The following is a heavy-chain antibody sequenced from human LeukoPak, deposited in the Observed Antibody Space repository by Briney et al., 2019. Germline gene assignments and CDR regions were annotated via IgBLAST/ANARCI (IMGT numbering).Heavy chain of an antibody. CDR2: IIPIFGTA. Sequence: GASVQVSCKASGGTFSSYAISWVRQATGQGLAWMGGIIPIFGTANYAQKFQGRVTITADESTSTAYMALSSLRSEDTAVYYCARSTFDYDILTGYYKYYYGMDVWGQGTTVTVSS. CDR3: ARSTFDYDILTGYYKYYYGMDV. CDR1: GGTFSSYA. D-gene: IGHD3-9*01. V-gene: IGHV1-69*13. J-gene: IGHJ6*02.